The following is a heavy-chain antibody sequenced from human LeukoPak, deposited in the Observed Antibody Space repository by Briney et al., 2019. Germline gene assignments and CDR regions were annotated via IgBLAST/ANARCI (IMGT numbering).Heavy chain of an antibody. Sequence: SVKVSCKASGGTFSSYAISWVRQAPGQGLEWMGGIIPIFGTANYAQKFQGRVTITADESTSTAYMELSSLRSEDTAVYYCARDGEMATISPYFDYWGQGTLVTVSS. CDR3: ARDGEMATISPYFDY. V-gene: IGHV1-69*13. CDR2: IIPIFGTA. D-gene: IGHD5-24*01. J-gene: IGHJ4*02. CDR1: GGTFSSYA.